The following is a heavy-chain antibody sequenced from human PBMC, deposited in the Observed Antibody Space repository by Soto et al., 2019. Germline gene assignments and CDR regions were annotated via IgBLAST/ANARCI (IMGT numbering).Heavy chain of an antibody. CDR3: ARDRDCSGGSCYLDAFDI. D-gene: IGHD2-15*01. J-gene: IGHJ3*02. V-gene: IGHV3-66*01. CDR1: GFTVSSNY. Sequence: GGSLRLSCAASGFTVSSNYMSWVRQAPGKGLEWVSVIYSGGSTYYADSVKGRFTISRDNSKNTLYLQMNSLRAEDTAVYYCARDRDCSGGSCYLDAFDIWGQGTMVTVSS. CDR2: IYSGGST.